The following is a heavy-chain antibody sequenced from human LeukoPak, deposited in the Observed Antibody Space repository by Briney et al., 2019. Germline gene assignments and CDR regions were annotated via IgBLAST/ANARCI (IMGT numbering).Heavy chain of an antibody. CDR2: IIPIFGTA. D-gene: IGHD2-2*01. Sequence: SVKVSCKASGGTFSSYAISWVRQAPGQGLEWMGGIIPIFGTANYAQKFQGRVTITADKSTSTAYMELSSLRSEDTAVYYCASSRDFDAFDIWGQGTMVTVSS. CDR1: GGTFSSYA. J-gene: IGHJ3*02. V-gene: IGHV1-69*06. CDR3: ASSRDFDAFDI.